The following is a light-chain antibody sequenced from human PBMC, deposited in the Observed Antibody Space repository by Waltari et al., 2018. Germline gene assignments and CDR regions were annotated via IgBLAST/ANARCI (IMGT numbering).Light chain of an antibody. Sequence: SYVLTQPPSVSVAPGETASITCGGDNIGSYSVHWYQQKPGQAPVLVIFYDSDRPSGIPARFAGYNSGNTATLTITSVEAGDEARYYCQVWHADIDPGVFGTGTEVTVL. V-gene: IGLV3-21*04. CDR1: NIGSYS. CDR3: QVWHADIDPGV. CDR2: YDS. J-gene: IGLJ1*01.